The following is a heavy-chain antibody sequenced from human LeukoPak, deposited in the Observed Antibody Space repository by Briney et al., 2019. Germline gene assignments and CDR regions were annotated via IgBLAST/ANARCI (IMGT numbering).Heavy chain of an antibody. V-gene: IGHV1-46*01. D-gene: IGHD4/OR15-4a*01. CDR3: ARGRSNFEFDY. CDR1: GYTFTSYY. CDR2: INPSGGST. Sequence: ASVKVSCKASGYTFTSYYMHWVRQAPGQGLEWMGVINPSGGSTSYAQKFQGRVTMTRDTSTSTVYMELSSLRPEDTAVYYCARGRSNFEFDYWGQGTLVTVSS. J-gene: IGHJ4*02.